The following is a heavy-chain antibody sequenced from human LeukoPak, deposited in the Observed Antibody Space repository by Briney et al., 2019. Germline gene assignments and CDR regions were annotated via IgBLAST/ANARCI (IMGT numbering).Heavy chain of an antibody. CDR2: ISSSSSYI. CDR3: ARGIEGPWLYFDY. V-gene: IGHV3-21*04. CDR1: GFTFSSYS. Sequence: GGSLRLSCAASGFTFSSYSMNWVRQAPGKGLEWVSSISSSSSYIYYADSVKGRFTISRDNAKNSLYLQMNSLRAEDTAVYYCARGIEGPWLYFDYWGQGTLVTVSS. D-gene: IGHD2-15*01. J-gene: IGHJ4*02.